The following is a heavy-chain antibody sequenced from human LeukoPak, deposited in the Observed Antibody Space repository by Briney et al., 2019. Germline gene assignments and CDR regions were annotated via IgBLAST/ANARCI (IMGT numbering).Heavy chain of an antibody. CDR3: AKGGYSYGYAFDY. CDR2: IRGSGGST. D-gene: IGHD5-18*01. Sequence: PGGSLRLSCAASGFTFSSYAMSWVRQAPGKGLEWVSAIRGSGGSTYYADSVKGRFTISRDNSKNTLYLQMNSLRAEDTAVYYCAKGGYSYGYAFDYWGQGTLVTVSS. CDR1: GFTFSSYA. V-gene: IGHV3-23*01. J-gene: IGHJ4*02.